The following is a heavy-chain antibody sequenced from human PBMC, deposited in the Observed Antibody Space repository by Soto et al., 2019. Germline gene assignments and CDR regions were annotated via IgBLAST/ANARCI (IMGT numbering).Heavy chain of an antibody. D-gene: IGHD3-22*01. Sequence: ESGGNLVQPGGSLRLSCAASGFTFISYEMNWVRQAPGKGLEWVSYISSIGSTKYYADSVNGRFTISRDNAKNSLYLQMNGLRADDSAVYYCARVFRRTYDNNGYYFDYWGQGTLVTVSS. CDR1: GFTFISYE. J-gene: IGHJ4*02. CDR3: ARVFRRTYDNNGYYFDY. CDR2: ISSIGSTK. V-gene: IGHV3-48*03.